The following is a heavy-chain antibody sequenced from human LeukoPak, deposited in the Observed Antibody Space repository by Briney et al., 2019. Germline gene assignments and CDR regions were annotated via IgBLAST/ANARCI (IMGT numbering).Heavy chain of an antibody. CDR3: ARDPDSSYEWGPFNP. J-gene: IGHJ5*02. V-gene: IGHV6-1*01. D-gene: IGHD1-26*01. Sequence: SQTLSLTCAISGDSVSSNSASWNWIRQSPSRGLEWLGRTYYRSKWNTDYAVSVKGRITINPDTSKNQFSLYLNSVTPEDTAVYYCARDPDSSYEWGPFNPWGQGTLVTVSS. CDR2: TYYRSKWNT. CDR1: GDSVSSNSAS.